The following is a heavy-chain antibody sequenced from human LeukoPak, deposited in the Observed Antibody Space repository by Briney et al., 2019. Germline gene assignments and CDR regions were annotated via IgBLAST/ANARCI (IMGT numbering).Heavy chain of an antibody. CDR3: ARGPSGSYFDY. CDR2: IYYSGST. Sequence: SETLSLTCTVSGGSISSSSYYWGWIRQPPGKGLEWIGSIYYSGSTYYNPSLKSRVTISVDTSKNQFSLKLSSVTAADTAVYYCARGPSGSYFDYWGQGTLVTVSS. D-gene: IGHD1-26*01. V-gene: IGHV4-39*07. J-gene: IGHJ4*02. CDR1: GGSISSSSYY.